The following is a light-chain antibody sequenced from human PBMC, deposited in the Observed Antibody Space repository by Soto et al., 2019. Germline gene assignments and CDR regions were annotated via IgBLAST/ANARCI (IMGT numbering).Light chain of an antibody. V-gene: IGLV2-14*01. CDR3: SSYTSSSKGYV. CDR1: SSDVGGYNY. Sequence: QSALTQPASVSGSPGQSITISCTGTSSDVGGYNYVSWYQQHPDKAPKLMIYEVSNRPSGVSNRFSGSKSGNTASLTISGLQAEDEADYYCSSYTSSSKGYVFGTGTKLTVL. CDR2: EVS. J-gene: IGLJ1*01.